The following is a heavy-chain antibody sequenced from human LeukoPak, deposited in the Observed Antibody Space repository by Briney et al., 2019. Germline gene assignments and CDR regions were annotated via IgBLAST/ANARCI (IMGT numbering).Heavy chain of an antibody. J-gene: IGHJ3*02. CDR1: GGSISSYY. D-gene: IGHD3-10*01. V-gene: IGHV4-59*01. Sequence: SETLSLTCTVSGGSISSYYWSWIRQPPGKGLEWIGYIYYSGSTNYNPSLKSRVTISVDTSKNQFSLKLSSVTAADTAVYYCARGLNGSGKKRGRDAFDIWGQGTMVTVSS. CDR2: IYYSGST. CDR3: ARGLNGSGKKRGRDAFDI.